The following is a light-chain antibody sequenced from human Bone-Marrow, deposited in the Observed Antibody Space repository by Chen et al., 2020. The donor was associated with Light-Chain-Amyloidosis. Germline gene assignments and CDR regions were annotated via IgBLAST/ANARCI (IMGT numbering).Light chain of an antibody. CDR1: QSVSSSY. CDR2: GAS. V-gene: IGKV3-20*01. Sequence: EIVLTQSPGTLSLSPGERATLSCRASQSVSSSYLAWYQQKPGQAPRLLIYGASSRATGIPDRFSGRGAGTDFTLTISRLAPEDLAVYYCQQYGSSPTWTFGQGTKVEIK. J-gene: IGKJ1*01. CDR3: QQYGSSPTWT.